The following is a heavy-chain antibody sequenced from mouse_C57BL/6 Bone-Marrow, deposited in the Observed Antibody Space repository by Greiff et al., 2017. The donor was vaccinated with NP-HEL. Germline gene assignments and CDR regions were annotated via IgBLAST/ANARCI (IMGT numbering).Heavy chain of an antibody. CDR1: GYTFPSYW. CDR3: ARPSGSRTGYFDV. Sequence: QVQLQQPGTELVKPGASVKLSCKASGYTFPSYWMHWVKQRPGQGLEWVGNINPSNGGTNYNEQFKSKATLTVDKSSSTAYMQLSSLTYEDSAVYYWARPSGSRTGYFDVWGTGTTVTVSS. CDR2: INPSNGGT. J-gene: IGHJ1*03. D-gene: IGHD1-1*01. V-gene: IGHV1-53*01.